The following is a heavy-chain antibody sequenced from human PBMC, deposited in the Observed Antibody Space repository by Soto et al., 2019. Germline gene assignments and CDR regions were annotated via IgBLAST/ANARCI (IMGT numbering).Heavy chain of an antibody. D-gene: IGHD3-3*01. CDR3: ARDKKYYDFWSGYYTGSPWLDP. CDR2: IYCSGST. Sequence: SETLSLTCTVSGGSISSGGYYWSWIRQQPGKGLEWIGYIYCSGSTYYNPSLKSRVTISVDTSKNQFSLKLSSVTAADTAVYYCARDKKYYDFWSGYYTGSPWLDPWGQGTLVTVSS. CDR1: GGSISSGGYY. J-gene: IGHJ5*02. V-gene: IGHV4-31*03.